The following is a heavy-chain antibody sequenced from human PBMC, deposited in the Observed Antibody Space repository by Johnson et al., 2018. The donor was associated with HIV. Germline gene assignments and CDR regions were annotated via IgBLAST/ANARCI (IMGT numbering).Heavy chain of an antibody. D-gene: IGHD5-18*01. CDR1: GFTFSSYA. V-gene: IGHV3-43*01. CDR2: ISWDGGST. J-gene: IGHJ3*02. CDR3: AKDYTAMVSSDAFDI. Sequence: VQLVESGGGVVQPGGSLRLSCAASGFTFSSYAMHWVRQAPGKGLEWVSLISWDGGSTYYADSVKGRFTISRDNSKNSLYLQMNSLRTEDTALYYCAKDYTAMVSSDAFDIWGQGTMVTVSS.